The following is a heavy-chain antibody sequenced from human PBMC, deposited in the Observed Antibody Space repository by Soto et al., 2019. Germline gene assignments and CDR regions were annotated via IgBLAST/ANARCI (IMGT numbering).Heavy chain of an antibody. CDR2: IMPIFRTA. V-gene: IGHV1-69*12. J-gene: IGHJ6*02. Sequence: QVQVEQSGAEVKKPGSSVKVPCKTSGGTFSTSAISWVRQAPGQGLEWMGGIMPIFRTADYAQKFQGRVTITADDSTNTAYLEPNSLRSEDTAVYYCARDQERAQVGGNYYYIMDVWGQGTTVTVTS. CDR3: ARDQERAQVGGNYYYIMDV. D-gene: IGHD2-2*01. CDR1: GGTFSTSA.